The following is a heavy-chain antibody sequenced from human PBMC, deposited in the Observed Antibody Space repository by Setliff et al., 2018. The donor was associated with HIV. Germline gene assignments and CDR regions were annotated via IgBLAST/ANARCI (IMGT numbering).Heavy chain of an antibody. CDR2: ISDGGGST. CDR3: AKESKLGGIAAPFDY. CDR1: GFTFSSYP. D-gene: IGHD6-6*01. V-gene: IGHV3-23*01. J-gene: IGHJ4*02. Sequence: PGGSLRLSCAASGFTFSSYPMSWVRQSPGKGPEWVSAISDGGGSTYYAVSVKGRFTISRDNSKNTLYLQMNSLRVEDTAVYYCAKESKLGGIAAPFDYWGQGTLVTVSS.